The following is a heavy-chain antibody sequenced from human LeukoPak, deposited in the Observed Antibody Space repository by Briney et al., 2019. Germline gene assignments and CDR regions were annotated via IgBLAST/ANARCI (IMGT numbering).Heavy chain of an antibody. CDR3: ASAPGGSSRHDYVWGSYRPRGLYFDY. CDR1: GVSISSGGYS. D-gene: IGHD3-16*02. CDR2: IYHSGST. V-gene: IGHV4-30-2*01. J-gene: IGHJ4*02. Sequence: SETLSLTCAVSGVSISSGGYSWSWIRQPPGKGLEWIGYIYHSGSTYYNPDLKSRVTISINRSKNQFSLKLSSVTAADTAVYYCASAPGGSSRHDYVWGSYRPRGLYFDYWGQRTLVTVSS.